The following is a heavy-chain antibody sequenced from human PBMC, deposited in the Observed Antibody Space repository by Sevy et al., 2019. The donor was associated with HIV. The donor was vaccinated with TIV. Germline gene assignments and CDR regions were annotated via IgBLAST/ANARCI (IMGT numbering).Heavy chain of an antibody. Sequence: GGSLRLSCVAAGFTFSRYGMHWARQAPGKGLEWVAVISNDGSDKEYAESVKGRFTVSRDNSKDTVYLQMNSLRLEDTAVYYCANSRGRYEGSSWLYYYYIMDVWGQGTTVTVSS. CDR1: GFTFSRYG. CDR3: ANSRGRYEGSSWLYYYYIMDV. D-gene: IGHD6-13*01. J-gene: IGHJ6*02. V-gene: IGHV3-30*18. CDR2: ISNDGSDK.